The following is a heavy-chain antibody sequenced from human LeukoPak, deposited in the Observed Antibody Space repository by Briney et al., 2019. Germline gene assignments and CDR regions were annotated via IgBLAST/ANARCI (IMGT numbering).Heavy chain of an antibody. V-gene: IGHV4-39*01. Sequence: SETLSLTCTVSGGSISSSSYYWGWIRQPPGKGLEWIGSIYYSGSTYYNPSLKSRVTISVDTSKNQFSLKLSSVTAADTAVYYCARFQVYTQTLFDYWGQGTLVTVSS. J-gene: IGHJ4*02. CDR1: GGSISSSSYY. CDR2: IYYSGST. D-gene: IGHD2-8*01. CDR3: ARFQVYTQTLFDY.